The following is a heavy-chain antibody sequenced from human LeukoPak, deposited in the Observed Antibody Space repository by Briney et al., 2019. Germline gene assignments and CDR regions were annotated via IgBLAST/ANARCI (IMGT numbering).Heavy chain of an antibody. CDR3: VRDLSGTHYFDY. CDR2: IWYDGSNK. Sequence: GGSLRLSCAASGFTFSSYGMHWVRQAPGKGLEWVAVIWYDGSNKYYADSVKGRFTISRDNSKNTLYLQMNSLRAEDTAVYYCVRDLSGTHYFDYWGQGTLVTVSS. CDR1: GFTFSSYG. D-gene: IGHD1-26*01. V-gene: IGHV3-33*01. J-gene: IGHJ4*02.